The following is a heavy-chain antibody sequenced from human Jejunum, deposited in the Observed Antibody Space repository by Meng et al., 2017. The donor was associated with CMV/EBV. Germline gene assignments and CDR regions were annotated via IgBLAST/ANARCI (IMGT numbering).Heavy chain of an antibody. D-gene: IGHD1-1*01. J-gene: IGHJ4*02. CDR1: GCSFSVST. V-gene: IGHV3-73*01. CDR2: IRTKGNNYAA. Sequence: SCAVCGCSFSVSTIHWVHQACGKGLGWVGHIRTKGNNYAAAYAVSLKGKFTISRDNAKNTLYLQMNSLRAEDTAVYYYARVTTQPPDYWGQGTLVTVSS. CDR3: ARVTTQPPDY.